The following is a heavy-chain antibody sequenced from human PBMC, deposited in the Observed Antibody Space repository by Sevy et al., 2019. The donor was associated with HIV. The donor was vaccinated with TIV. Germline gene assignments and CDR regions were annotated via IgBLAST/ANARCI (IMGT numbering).Heavy chain of an antibody. CDR3: AAEGDHIYNSHFDY. CDR1: GFTFSSYA. CDR2: ISYDGSNK. D-gene: IGHD2-21*02. J-gene: IGHJ4*02. V-gene: IGHV3-30-3*01. Sequence: GGSLRLSCAASGFTFSSYAMQWVRQAPGKGLEWVAVISYDGSNKYYADSVKGRFTISRDNSKNTLYLQMNSLRAEDTAVYYCAAEGDHIYNSHFDYWGQGTLVTVSS.